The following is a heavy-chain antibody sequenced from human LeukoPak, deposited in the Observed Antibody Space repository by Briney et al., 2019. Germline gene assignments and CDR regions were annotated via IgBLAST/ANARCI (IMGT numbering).Heavy chain of an antibody. CDR1: GYTFTSYG. CDR3: ARRSELLWFGELLNWFDP. V-gene: IGHV1-18*01. J-gene: IGHJ5*02. D-gene: IGHD3-10*01. Sequence: ASVKVSCKASGYTFTSYGISWVRQAPGQGLEWMGWISAYNGNTNYAQKLQGRVTMTTDTSTSTAYMELRSLRSDDTAVYYCARRSELLWFGELLNWFDPWGQGTLVTVPS. CDR2: ISAYNGNT.